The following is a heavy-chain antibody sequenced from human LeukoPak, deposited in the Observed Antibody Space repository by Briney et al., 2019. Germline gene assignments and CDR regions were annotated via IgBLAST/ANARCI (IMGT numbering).Heavy chain of an antibody. V-gene: IGHV4-59*08. Sequence: SETLSLTCTVSGGSISSYYWSWIRQPPGKGLEWIGYIYYSGSTNYNPSLKSRVTISVDTSKNQFSLKLSSVTAADTAVYYCARTGPGTRYYDILTGYYEPVPYFDYWGQGTLVTVSS. CDR1: GGSISSYY. J-gene: IGHJ4*02. CDR2: IYYSGST. CDR3: ARTGPGTRYYDILTGYYEPVPYFDY. D-gene: IGHD3-9*01.